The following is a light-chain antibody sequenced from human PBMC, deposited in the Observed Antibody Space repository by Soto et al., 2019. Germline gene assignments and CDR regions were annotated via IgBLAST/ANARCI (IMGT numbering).Light chain of an antibody. V-gene: IGLV2-23*02. Sequence: QSALTQPASVSGSPGQSITIPCTGTSSDVGSYDLVSWYQHHPGKAPKVMIYEVSKRPSGLSNRFSASKSGNTASLTISGLQAEDEADYYCSSYAGSTTYVVFGGGTKLTVL. CDR3: SSYAGSTTYVV. J-gene: IGLJ2*01. CDR2: EVS. CDR1: SSDVGSYDL.